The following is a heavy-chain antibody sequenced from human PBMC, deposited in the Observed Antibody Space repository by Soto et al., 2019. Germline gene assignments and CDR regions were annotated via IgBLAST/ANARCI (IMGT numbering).Heavy chain of an antibody. CDR3: ARGYGDYGPGEYYFDY. CDR1: GFTFSSYG. Sequence: QVQLVESGGGVVQPGRSLRLSCAASGFTFSSYGMHWVRQAPGKGLEWVAVIWYDGSNKYYADSVKGRFTISRDNSKNTLYLQMNSLRDEDTAVYYCARGYGDYGPGEYYFDYWGQGTLVTVSS. CDR2: IWYDGSNK. D-gene: IGHD4-17*01. J-gene: IGHJ4*02. V-gene: IGHV3-33*01.